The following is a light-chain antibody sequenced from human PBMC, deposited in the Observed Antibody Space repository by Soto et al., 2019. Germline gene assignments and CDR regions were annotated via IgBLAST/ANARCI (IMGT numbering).Light chain of an antibody. Sequence: DIVMTQSPDSLAVSLGERATINCKSSQSVLYSSNNKNYLAWYQQKPGQSPKLLIYWASTRESGVPDRFSGSGSGTDFTLTISSLQAEDVAVYYCHQYFRSPLTFGGGTKVEIK. CDR2: WAS. CDR1: QSVLYSSNNKNY. CDR3: HQYFRSPLT. J-gene: IGKJ4*01. V-gene: IGKV4-1*01.